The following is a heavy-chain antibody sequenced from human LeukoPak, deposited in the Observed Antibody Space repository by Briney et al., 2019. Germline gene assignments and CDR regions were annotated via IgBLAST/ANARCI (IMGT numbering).Heavy chain of an antibody. CDR3: ARVVRRGPYGDYVGPLHWFDP. CDR1: GYTFTDYY. V-gene: IGHV1-2*02. Sequence: GASVKVSCKASGYTFTDYYIHWVRQAPGQGLEWMGWINPNSGDTNYAQNFQGKVTMTRDTSISTAYMELRSLRSDDTAVYYCARVVRRGPYGDYVGPLHWFDPWGQGTLVTVSS. D-gene: IGHD4-17*01. CDR2: INPNSGDT. J-gene: IGHJ5*02.